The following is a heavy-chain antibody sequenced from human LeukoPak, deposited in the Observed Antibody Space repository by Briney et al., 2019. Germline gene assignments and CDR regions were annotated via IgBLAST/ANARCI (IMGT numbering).Heavy chain of an antibody. V-gene: IGHV4-59*01. Sequence: PSETLSLTCTVSGGSISSYYWSWIRQPPGKGLEWIGYIYYSGSTNYNPSLKSRVTISVDTSKNQFSLKLSSVTAADTAVYNCARVGYYYGSGGYYFDYWGQGTLVTVSS. J-gene: IGHJ4*02. CDR2: IYYSGST. D-gene: IGHD3-10*01. CDR1: GGSISSYY. CDR3: ARVGYYYGSGGYYFDY.